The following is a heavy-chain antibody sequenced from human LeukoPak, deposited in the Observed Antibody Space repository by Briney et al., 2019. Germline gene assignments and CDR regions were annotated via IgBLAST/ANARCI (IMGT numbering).Heavy chain of an antibody. V-gene: IGHV3-48*03. Sequence: GGSLRLSCAASGFTFSSYEMNWVRQAPGKGLEWVSYISSSGSTIYYADSVKGRFTISRDNAKNSLYLQMTSLRAEDTAVYYCARGLGLQYANNWFDPWGQGTLVTVSS. CDR3: ARGLGLQYANNWFDP. CDR2: ISSSGSTI. D-gene: IGHD2-2*01. J-gene: IGHJ5*02. CDR1: GFTFSSYE.